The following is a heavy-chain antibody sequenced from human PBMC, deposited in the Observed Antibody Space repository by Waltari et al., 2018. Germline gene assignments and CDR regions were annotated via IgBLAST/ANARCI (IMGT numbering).Heavy chain of an antibody. CDR1: GGSISDSY. CDR2: IYTSGSS. D-gene: IGHD6-19*01. Sequence: QVQLQESGPGLVTPSETLSLTCPVAGGSISDSYLTWIRHTPRKGLEWLGYIYTSGSSSYNPSLKNRVTILLDTSQNQFSLHLNSVTAAATAVYYCAREGHLLGQSSYYYHMDVWGKGTTVTVSS. CDR3: AREGHLLGQSSYYYHMDV. J-gene: IGHJ6*03. V-gene: IGHV4-4*09.